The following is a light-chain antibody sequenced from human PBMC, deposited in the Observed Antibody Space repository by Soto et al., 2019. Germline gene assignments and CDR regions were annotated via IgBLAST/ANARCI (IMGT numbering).Light chain of an antibody. CDR1: SSDVGGYNY. CDR3: SSYSSSSTLV. V-gene: IGLV2-14*01. CDR2: EVS. J-gene: IGLJ1*01. Sequence: QSALTQPASVSGPPGQSITIACTGTSSDVGGYNYVSWFQQHPGKAPKLMISEVSNRPSGVSSRFSASKSGNTASLTISGLQSEDEATYYCSSYSSSSTLVFGTGTKVTVL.